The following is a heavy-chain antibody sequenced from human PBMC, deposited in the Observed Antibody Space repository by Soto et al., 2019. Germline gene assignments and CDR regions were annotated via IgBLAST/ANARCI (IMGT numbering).Heavy chain of an antibody. Sequence: EVQLLESGGGLVQPEGSLRLSCAASGFTFSSHAMSWVRQAPGKGLEWVSAISYSGTTTYYAESVKGRFTISRDNSKNTLYLQMNSLRVEDTPIYYGEKRFTFFGEAKFSPVFDYWGQGTLVTVSS. CDR1: GFTFSSHA. CDR2: ISYSGTTT. V-gene: IGHV3-23*01. D-gene: IGHD3-3*01. J-gene: IGHJ4*02. CDR3: EKRFTFFGEAKFSPVFDY.